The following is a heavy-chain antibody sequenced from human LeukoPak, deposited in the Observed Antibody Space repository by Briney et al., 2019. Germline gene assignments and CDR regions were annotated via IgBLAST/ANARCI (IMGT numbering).Heavy chain of an antibody. J-gene: IGHJ4*02. V-gene: IGHV3-30*18. CDR3: AKSAYNWDY. Sequence: GESLRLSCAAPGFTFSSYGMHWVRQAPGKGVERDAVISYDGSNKYYADSVKGRFTISRDNSKNTLYLQMNSLRAEDTAVYYCAKSAYNWDYWGQGTLVTVSS. D-gene: IGHD1-20*01. CDR1: GFTFSSYG. CDR2: ISYDGSNK.